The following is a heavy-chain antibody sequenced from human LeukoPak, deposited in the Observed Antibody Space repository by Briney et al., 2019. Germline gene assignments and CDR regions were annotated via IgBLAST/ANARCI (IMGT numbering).Heavy chain of an antibody. J-gene: IGHJ6*02. D-gene: IGHD4-17*01. V-gene: IGHV3-23*01. CDR2: ISGSGGST. Sequence: GGSLRLSCAASGFTFSSYAMSWVRQAPGKGLEWVSAISGSGGSTYYADSVKGRFTIYRDNSKNTLYLQMNSLRAEDTAVYYCAHPLTTVTTYYYYGMDVWGQGTTVTVSS. CDR1: GFTFSSYA. CDR3: AHPLTTVTTYYYYGMDV.